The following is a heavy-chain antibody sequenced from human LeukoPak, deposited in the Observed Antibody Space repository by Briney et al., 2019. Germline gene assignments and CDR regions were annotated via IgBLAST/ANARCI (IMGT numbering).Heavy chain of an antibody. CDR1: GFTFSSYW. D-gene: IGHD3-3*01. Sequence: GGSLRLSCAASGFTFSSYWMSWVRQAPGKGLEWVANIKQDGSEKYYVDSVKGRFTISRDNAKNSLYLQMNSLRAEDTAVYYCARDRRYDFWSGYLRDFDYWGQGTLVTISS. CDR3: ARDRRYDFWSGYLRDFDY. V-gene: IGHV3-7*01. J-gene: IGHJ4*02. CDR2: IKQDGSEK.